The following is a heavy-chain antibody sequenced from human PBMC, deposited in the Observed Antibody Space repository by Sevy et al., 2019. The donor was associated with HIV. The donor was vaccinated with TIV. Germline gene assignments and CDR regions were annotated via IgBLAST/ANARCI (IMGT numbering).Heavy chain of an antibody. D-gene: IGHD1-26*01. CDR1: GASISSSGYY. V-gene: IGHV4-39*01. Sequence: SETLSLTCAVSGASISSSGYYWGWIRQPPGKGLEWIASIRYSGSTYYNPSLRSRVTISADTSKNQFSLKVSSVTAADTATYYCAGALLTYNNDWSYYDYDSWGQGTVVTVSS. CDR3: AGALLTYNNDWSYYDYDS. J-gene: IGHJ4*02. CDR2: IRYSGST.